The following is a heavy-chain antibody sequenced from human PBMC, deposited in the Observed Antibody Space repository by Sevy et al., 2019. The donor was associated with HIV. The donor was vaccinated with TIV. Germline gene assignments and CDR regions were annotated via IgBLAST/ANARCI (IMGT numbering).Heavy chain of an antibody. J-gene: IGHJ4*02. Sequence: GGSLRLSCAASGFTFSSYGMSWVRQAPGKGLEWVSSISGGGTGTYYADSVKGRFTVSRDNSKNTLYLQMNSLRAEDTVVYYCAKDLHIVVVTAIPQNYWGQGTLVTVSS. D-gene: IGHD2-21*02. V-gene: IGHV3-23*01. CDR1: GFTFSSYG. CDR2: ISGGGTGT. CDR3: AKDLHIVVVTAIPQNY.